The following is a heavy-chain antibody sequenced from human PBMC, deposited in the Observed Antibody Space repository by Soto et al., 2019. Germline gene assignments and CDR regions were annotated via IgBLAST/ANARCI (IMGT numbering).Heavy chain of an antibody. Sequence: SETLSLTCSVSGGSISSTGYYWVWIRLPPGKGLEWIGSIYNSGSTYYNPSPKGRVTISVDTSKNLFSLRLSSVTAADTAVYYCARGRTTMTVSFSSRGGNWLDPWGQGAMVTVYS. CDR3: ARGRTTMTVSFSSRGGNWLDP. V-gene: IGHV4-39*01. CDR1: GGSISSTGYY. CDR2: IYNSGST. D-gene: IGHD3-22*01. J-gene: IGHJ5*02.